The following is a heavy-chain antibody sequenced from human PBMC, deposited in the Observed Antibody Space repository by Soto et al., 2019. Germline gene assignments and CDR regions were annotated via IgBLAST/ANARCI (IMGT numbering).Heavy chain of an antibody. Sequence: SVKVSCKASGGTFSNYALNCVRHAPGQGLEWMGGITPISGTANYGQKLRGRVTITADESTSTDYMELSSLSSEDTALYYCARAGDAMFGGFIVGGYFYFDYWGQGTLVTVSS. CDR2: ITPISGTA. V-gene: IGHV1-69*13. J-gene: IGHJ4*02. CDR1: GGTFSNYA. D-gene: IGHD3-16*02. CDR3: ARAGDAMFGGFIVGGYFYFDY.